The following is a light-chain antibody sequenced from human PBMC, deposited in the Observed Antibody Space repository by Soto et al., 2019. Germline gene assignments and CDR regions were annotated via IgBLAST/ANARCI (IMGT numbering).Light chain of an antibody. CDR1: SSDVGGYNY. Sequence: QSVLTQPPSASGSPGQSVTISCTGTSSDVGGYNYVSWYQQHPGKVPKLMVYEVNKRPSGVPDRFSGAKSGNTASLTVSGLQAEDEAEYYYTSYAGGNNVFGTGTKLTVL. CDR2: EVN. CDR3: TSYAGGNNV. V-gene: IGLV2-8*01. J-gene: IGLJ1*01.